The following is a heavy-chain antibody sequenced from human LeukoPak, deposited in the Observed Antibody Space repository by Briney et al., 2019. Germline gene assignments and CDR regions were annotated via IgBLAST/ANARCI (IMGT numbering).Heavy chain of an antibody. CDR3: ARTSYDSSGYYPRYFDY. CDR2: IIPIFGTA. CDR1: GYTFTSYG. Sequence: SVKVSCKASGYTFTSYGISWVRQATGQGLEWMGGIIPIFGTANYAQKFQGRVTITTDESTSTAYMELSSLRSEDTAVYYCARTSYDSSGYYPRYFDYWGQGTLVTVSS. V-gene: IGHV1-69*05. D-gene: IGHD3-22*01. J-gene: IGHJ4*02.